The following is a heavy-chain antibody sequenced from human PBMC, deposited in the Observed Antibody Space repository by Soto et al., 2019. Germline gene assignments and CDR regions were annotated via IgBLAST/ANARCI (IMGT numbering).Heavy chain of an antibody. V-gene: IGHV2-5*02. Sequence: GSGPTLVNPTQTLTLTCTFSGFSLSTRDVGVGWIRQPPGKALEWLGVIYWDGDKRYSPSLKSRLTITEDTSKNQVVLRMTKMDPVDTATYFCAHCRGGVASFWGQGTLVTVSS. CDR1: GFSLSTRDVG. J-gene: IGHJ4*02. CDR2: IYWDGDK. CDR3: AHCRGGVASF. D-gene: IGHD3-16*01.